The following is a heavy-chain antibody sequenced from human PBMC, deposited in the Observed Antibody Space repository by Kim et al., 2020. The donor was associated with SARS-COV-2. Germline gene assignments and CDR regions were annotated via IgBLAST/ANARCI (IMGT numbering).Heavy chain of an antibody. J-gene: IGHJ4*02. CDR3: AKDDY. CDR2: RGSGVIT. Sequence: RGSGVITYDEDCVKGRFTISRDNSKNTLYLQMNSLRDEDTAVYYCAKDDYAGQGTLVTVSS. V-gene: IGHV3-23*01.